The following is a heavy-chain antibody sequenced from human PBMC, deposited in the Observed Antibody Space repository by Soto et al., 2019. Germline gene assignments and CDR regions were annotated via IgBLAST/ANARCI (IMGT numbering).Heavy chain of an antibody. J-gene: IGHJ4*02. Sequence: EVQLLESGGGLVQPGGSLRLSCATSGFIFSRNAINWVRQAPGKGLEWVSLISGSGGVTYYTDSVKGRFSISRANSKKTVFLQMTSLKAEDTAVYYCAIDPFSGDIVGTTNWGQGTPVTVSS. V-gene: IGHV3-23*01. CDR1: GFIFSRNA. CDR3: AIDPFSGDIVGTTN. D-gene: IGHD1-26*01. CDR2: ISGSGGVT.